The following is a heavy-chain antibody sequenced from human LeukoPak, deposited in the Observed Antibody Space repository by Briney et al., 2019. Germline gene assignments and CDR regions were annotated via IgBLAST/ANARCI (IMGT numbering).Heavy chain of an antibody. V-gene: IGHV5-51*01. CDR3: ARPPAGEHSGSYYFDY. Sequence: GESLKISCRVSGYTFTKYWIGWVRQVPGKGLEWMGVIYPRDSNVKYSPSFQGQLTLSVDTSITTAYLQWNSLEASDTAMYYCARPPAGEHSGSYYFDYWGQGALVTVSS. D-gene: IGHD1-26*01. CDR2: IYPRDSNV. CDR1: GYTFTKYW. J-gene: IGHJ4*02.